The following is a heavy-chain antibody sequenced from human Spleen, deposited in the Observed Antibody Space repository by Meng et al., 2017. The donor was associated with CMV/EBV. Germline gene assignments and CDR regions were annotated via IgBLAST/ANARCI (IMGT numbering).Heavy chain of an antibody. D-gene: IGHD1-7*01. V-gene: IGHV1-46*01. J-gene: IGHJ5*02. CDR3: ARDRSISGTTGWFDP. CDR2: INPSGGST. Sequence: ASVKVSCKASGYTFTSYYMHWVRQAPGQGLEWMGIINPSGGSTSYAQKFQGRVTMTRDTSISTAYMELSRLRSDDTAVYYCARDRSISGTTGWFDPWGQGTLVTVSS. CDR1: GYTFTSYY.